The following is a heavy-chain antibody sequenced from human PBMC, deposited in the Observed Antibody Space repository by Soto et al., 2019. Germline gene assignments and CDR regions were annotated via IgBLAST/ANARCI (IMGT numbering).Heavy chain of an antibody. D-gene: IGHD7-27*01. J-gene: IGHJ4*02. CDR2: ILHIGDSA. Sequence: DVQLLESGGGLVQPGGSLRLSCVASGFSFSANAMTWVRQAPGKGLEWVASILHIGDSAYYADSVKGRFTISRDNSKRTLYLQMNGLRAEDTAVYYCARRGLSNIDYWGQGTLVTVSS. CDR1: GFSFSANA. CDR3: ARRGLSNIDY. V-gene: IGHV3-23*01.